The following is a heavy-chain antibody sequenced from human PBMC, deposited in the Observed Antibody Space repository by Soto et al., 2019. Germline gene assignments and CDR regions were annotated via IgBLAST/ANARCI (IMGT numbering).Heavy chain of an antibody. CDR2: IYYSGST. D-gene: IGHD3-3*01. J-gene: IGHJ5*02. Sequence: SETLSLTCTVSGGSISSSSYYWGWIRQPPGKGLEWIGSIYYSGSTYYNPSLKSRVTISVDTSKNQFSLKLSSVTAADTAVYYCARHLDYDFWSGYISGGGWFDPWGQGTLVTVSS. V-gene: IGHV4-39*01. CDR1: GGSISSSSYY. CDR3: ARHLDYDFWSGYISGGGWFDP.